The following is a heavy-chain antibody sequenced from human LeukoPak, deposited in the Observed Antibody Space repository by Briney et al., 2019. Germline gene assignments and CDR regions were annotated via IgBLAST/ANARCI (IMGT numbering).Heavy chain of an antibody. V-gene: IGHV3-48*01. CDR2: ISSGSSTI. J-gene: IGHJ4*02. Sequence: GGSLRLSCAASGFTFSSYWMSWVRQAPGKGLEWVSFISSGSSTIYYADSVKGRFTISRDNAKNSLYLQMNSLRAEDTAVYYCASNIVVTPDSRDYWGQGTLVTVSS. CDR3: ASNIVVTPDSRDY. CDR1: GFTFSSYW. D-gene: IGHD5-12*01.